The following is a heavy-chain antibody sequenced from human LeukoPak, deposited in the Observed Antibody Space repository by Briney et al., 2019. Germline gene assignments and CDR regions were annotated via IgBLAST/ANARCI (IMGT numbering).Heavy chain of an antibody. CDR1: GYTVTDYY. Sequence: ASVKVSCKACGYTVTDYYMHWVRQAPGQELDWMGWINPNSGGTNYAQKRQGRVTMTRDTSISTAYMELSRLRSDDTAVYYCARVYGDHYGSGVIDYWGQGTLVTISS. CDR3: ARVYGDHYGSGVIDY. J-gene: IGHJ4*02. CDR2: INPNSGGT. D-gene: IGHD3-10*01. V-gene: IGHV1-2*02.